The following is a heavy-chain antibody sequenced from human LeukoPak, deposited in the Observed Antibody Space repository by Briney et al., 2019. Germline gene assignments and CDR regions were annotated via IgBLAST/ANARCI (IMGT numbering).Heavy chain of an antibody. Sequence: GGSLRLSCAASGFTFGSYWMSWVRQAPGKGLEWVANIKPDGSEKYYVDSVKGRFTISRDNAENSLYLQMNCLRAEDTAVYYCARDGGSGNPGADYWGQGTLVTVSS. CDR1: GFTFGSYW. CDR2: IKPDGSEK. D-gene: IGHD2-15*01. V-gene: IGHV3-7*01. CDR3: ARDGGSGNPGADY. J-gene: IGHJ4*02.